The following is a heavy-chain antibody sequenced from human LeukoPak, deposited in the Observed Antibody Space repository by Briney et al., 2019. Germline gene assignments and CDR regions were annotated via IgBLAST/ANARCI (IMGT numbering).Heavy chain of an antibody. J-gene: IGHJ4*02. V-gene: IGHV3-21*01. Sequence: GGSLRLSCAASGFTFSSYSMNWVRQAPGRGLEWVSAISGSSIYIYYADSVKGRFTISRDNAKNSLYLQMNSLRAEDTAVYYCAREGGPYRPLDYSGQGTLVTVAS. CDR3: AREGGPYRPLDY. CDR1: GFTFSSYS. CDR2: ISGSSIYI.